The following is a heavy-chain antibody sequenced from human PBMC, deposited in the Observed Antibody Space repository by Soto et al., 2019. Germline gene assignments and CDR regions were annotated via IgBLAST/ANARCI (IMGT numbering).Heavy chain of an antibody. CDR3: ARDLRSDSSSYYYYYYMDV. V-gene: IGHV3-21*01. D-gene: IGHD6-6*01. CDR1: GFTFSSYS. CDR2: ISSSSSYI. J-gene: IGHJ6*03. Sequence: EVHLVESGGGLVKPGGSLRLSCAASGFTFSSYSMNWVRQGPGKGLEWVSSISSSSSYIYYADSVKGRFTISRDNAKNSLYLQKNSLRAEDTAVYYCARDLRSDSSSYYYYYYMDVRGKGTTVTDSS.